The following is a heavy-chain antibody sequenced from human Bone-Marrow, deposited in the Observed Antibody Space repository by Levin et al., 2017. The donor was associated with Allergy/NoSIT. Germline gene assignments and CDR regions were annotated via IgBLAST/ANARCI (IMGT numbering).Heavy chain of an antibody. CDR2: IHSGGSR. D-gene: IGHD6-19*01. CDR1: GFSVNTNY. J-gene: IGHJ4*02. V-gene: IGHV3-53*01. CDR3: ASHKFSSAWSPFDY. Sequence: GGSLRLSCAASGFSVNTNYVTWVRQAPGKGLAWVSVIHSGGSRYYADSVKGRFIISRDNSKNTLYLQMNSLRAEDTAVYYCASHKFSSAWSPFDYWGQGTLVIVSS.